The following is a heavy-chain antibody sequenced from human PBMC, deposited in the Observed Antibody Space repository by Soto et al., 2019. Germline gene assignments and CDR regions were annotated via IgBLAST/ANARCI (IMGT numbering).Heavy chain of an antibody. CDR3: ARGGHIVATIYYYYGMDV. CDR2: IIPIFGTA. V-gene: IGHV1-69*12. Sequence: QVQLVQSGAEVKKPGSSVKVSCKASGGTFSSYAISWVRQAPGQGLEWMGGIIPIFGTANYAQKFQGRVTITADESTSTAYMELSSLRSEDTAVYYCARGGHIVATIYYYYGMDVWGQGTTVTVSS. CDR1: GGTFSSYA. D-gene: IGHD5-12*01. J-gene: IGHJ6*02.